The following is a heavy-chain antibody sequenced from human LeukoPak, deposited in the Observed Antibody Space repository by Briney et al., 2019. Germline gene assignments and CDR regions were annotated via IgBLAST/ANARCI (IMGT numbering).Heavy chain of an antibody. D-gene: IGHD2-15*01. CDR3: ARHCCSGPAKRVFDI. Sequence: SETLSLTCTVSGGSIIRSDYHWGWVRQPPGKGLEWIGTISYSGNTDYNPSLRRRVTISVDTSNNQFSLRLGSVTAADTAVYHCARHCCSGPAKRVFDIWGQGTMVTVSS. V-gene: IGHV4-39*01. CDR1: GGSIIRSDYH. CDR2: ISYSGNT. J-gene: IGHJ3*02.